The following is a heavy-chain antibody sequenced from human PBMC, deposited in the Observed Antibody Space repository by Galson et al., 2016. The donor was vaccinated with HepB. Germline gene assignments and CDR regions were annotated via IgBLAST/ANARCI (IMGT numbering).Heavy chain of an antibody. CDR2: IVAGNGDT. CDR1: GVTFSTSG. V-gene: IGHV1-58*01. J-gene: IGHJ4*02. CDR3: AARGNSWPYY. D-gene: IGHD6-13*01. Sequence: SVKVSCKASGVTFSTSGVQWVRQARGQHLEWIGWIVAGNGDTKYAQKFQERVTITRDMSTRTAYMELSSLTSEDTAVYYCAARGNSWPYYWGQGTLVTASS.